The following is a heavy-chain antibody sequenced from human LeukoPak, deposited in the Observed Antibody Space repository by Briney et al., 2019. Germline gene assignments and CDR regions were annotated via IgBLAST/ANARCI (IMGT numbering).Heavy chain of an antibody. CDR1: GYTFTSKY. J-gene: IGHJ3*02. V-gene: IGHV1-46*01. Sequence: ASVKVSCKASGYTFTSKYVHWVRQAPGQGLEWMGIIEPSGGNTNYAQKFQGRVTMTRDTSTSTVYMELSSLKSEDTAVYYCARVRDGYNDAYDIWGQGTMVTVTS. D-gene: IGHD5-24*01. CDR2: IEPSGGNT. CDR3: ARVRDGYNDAYDI.